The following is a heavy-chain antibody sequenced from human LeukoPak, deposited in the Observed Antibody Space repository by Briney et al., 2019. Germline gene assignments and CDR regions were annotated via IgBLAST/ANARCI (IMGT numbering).Heavy chain of an antibody. V-gene: IGHV3-48*03. CDR2: ISSSGSTI. CDR3: ARVFSGSIDY. Sequence: GGSLRLSCAASGFTFSKYAMNWVRQAPGKGLEWVSYISSSGSTIYYADSVKGRFTISRDNAKNSLYLQMNSLRAEDTAVYYCARVFSGSIDYWGQGTLVTVSS. D-gene: IGHD1-26*01. J-gene: IGHJ4*02. CDR1: GFTFSKYA.